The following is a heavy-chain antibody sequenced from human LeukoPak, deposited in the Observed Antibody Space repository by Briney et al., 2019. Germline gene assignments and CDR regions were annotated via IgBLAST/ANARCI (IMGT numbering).Heavy chain of an antibody. V-gene: IGHV3-7*03. D-gene: IGHD2-2*01. J-gene: IGHJ6*04. CDR2: IKQDGSEK. Sequence: GGSLRLSCAASGFTFNDYWMTWVRQAPGKGLEWVAHIKQDGSEKYYVDSLKGRFTISRDNAKNSLFLQMNSLRAEDTAVYYCVRDCSSASLSSGCYYAMDVWGKGTTVTVSS. CDR3: VRDCSSASLSSGCYYAMDV. CDR1: GFTFNDYW.